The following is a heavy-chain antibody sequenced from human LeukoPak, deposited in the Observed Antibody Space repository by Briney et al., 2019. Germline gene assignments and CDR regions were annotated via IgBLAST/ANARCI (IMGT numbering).Heavy chain of an antibody. CDR2: INQDGSEK. Sequence: GGSLRLSCAASGFTFSYYWMSWVRQVPGKGLECVANINQDGSEKNYVDSVKGRFTISRDDVENSLYLQMDTLRAEDTAVYYCTRGGRYYLDYWGQGTLVTVSS. V-gene: IGHV3-7*01. CDR1: GFTFSYYW. CDR3: TRGGRYYLDY. J-gene: IGHJ4*02. D-gene: IGHD3-10*01.